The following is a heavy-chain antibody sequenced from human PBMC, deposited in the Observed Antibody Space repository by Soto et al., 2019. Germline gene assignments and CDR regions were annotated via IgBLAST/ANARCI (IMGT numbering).Heavy chain of an antibody. J-gene: IGHJ4*02. CDR2: ISYDGSNK. D-gene: IGHD3-22*01. CDR3: ARDEDYDSENYYFDY. Sequence: QVQLVESGGGVVQPGRSLRLSCAASGFTFSSYAMHWVRQAPGKGLEWVAVISYDGSNKYYADSVKGRFTISRDNSKNTLYLQMNSLRAEDTAVYYCARDEDYDSENYYFDYWGQGTLVTVSS. CDR1: GFTFSSYA. V-gene: IGHV3-30-3*01.